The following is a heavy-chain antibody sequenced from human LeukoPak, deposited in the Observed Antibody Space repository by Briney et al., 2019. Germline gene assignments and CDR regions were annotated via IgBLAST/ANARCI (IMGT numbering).Heavy chain of an antibody. CDR1: GGTFSSYA. D-gene: IGHD2-15*01. Sequence: SVKVSCKASGGTFSSYAISWVRQAPGQGLEWMGGIIPIFGTANYAQRFQGRVTITADKSTSTAYMELSSLRSEDTALYYCAKGGGASCYSTLDNWGQGTLVTVSS. V-gene: IGHV1-69*06. CDR2: IIPIFGTA. J-gene: IGHJ4*02. CDR3: AKGGGASCYSTLDN.